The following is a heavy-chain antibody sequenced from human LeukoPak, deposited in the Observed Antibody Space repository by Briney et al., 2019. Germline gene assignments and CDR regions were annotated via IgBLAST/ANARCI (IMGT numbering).Heavy chain of an antibody. D-gene: IGHD2-2*01. Sequence: GGSLRLSCAASGFSVSKTYMNWVRQAPGKGPEWVSVIRSGGDTQYADSVKGRFTVSRDNSKNTLYLQMNSLRAEDTAVYYCAKGNLVIVPAAIGYWGQGTLVTVSS. CDR1: GFSVSKTY. CDR2: IRSGGDT. V-gene: IGHV3-53*01. J-gene: IGHJ4*02. CDR3: AKGNLVIVPAAIGY.